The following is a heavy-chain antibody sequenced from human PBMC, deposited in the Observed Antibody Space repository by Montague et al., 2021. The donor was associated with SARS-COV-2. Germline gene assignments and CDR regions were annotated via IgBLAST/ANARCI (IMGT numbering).Heavy chain of an antibody. V-gene: IGHV4-34*01. D-gene: IGHD4-11*01. CDR1: GGSFSGYY. J-gene: IGHJ6*02. CDR3: ACGEITTRGLIYYYGMDV. Sequence: SETLSLTCAVSGGSFSGYYWAWFRQSPTKGLQWCGEITHSGSTNYNPSLKSRVTILVYTSTNQFSLKLLSVTAADTAVYYCACGEITTRGLIYYYGMDVWGQGTTVTVSS. CDR2: ITHSGST.